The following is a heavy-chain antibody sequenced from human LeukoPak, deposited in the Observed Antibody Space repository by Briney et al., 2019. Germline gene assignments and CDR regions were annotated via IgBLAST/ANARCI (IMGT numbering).Heavy chain of an antibody. CDR1: GGSFSGYY. J-gene: IGHJ5*02. CDR2: INHSGRT. Sequence: PSETLSLTCAVYGGSFSGYYWSWIRQPPGKGLEWIGEINHSGRTNYNPSLKSRVTISVDTSKNQFSLKLSSVTAADTAVYYCARRSVVPAAIEQNWFDPWGQGTLVTVSS. CDR3: ARRSVVPAAIEQNWFDP. D-gene: IGHD2-2*02. V-gene: IGHV4-34*01.